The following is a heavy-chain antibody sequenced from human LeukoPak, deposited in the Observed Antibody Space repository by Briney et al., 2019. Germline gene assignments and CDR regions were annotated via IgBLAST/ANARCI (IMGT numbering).Heavy chain of an antibody. CDR2: IYWDDDK. J-gene: IGHJ4*02. CDR1: GFSLSTSGVG. D-gene: IGHD6-19*01. V-gene: IGHV2-5*02. CDR3: AHRTRWWPPSIAVADAFDY. Sequence: SGPTLVKPTQTLTLTCTFSGFSLSTSGVGVGWIRQPPGKALEWLALIYWDDDKRYSPSLKSRLTITKDTSKNQVVLTMTNMDPVDTATYYCAHRTRWWPPSIAVADAFDYWGQGTLVTVSS.